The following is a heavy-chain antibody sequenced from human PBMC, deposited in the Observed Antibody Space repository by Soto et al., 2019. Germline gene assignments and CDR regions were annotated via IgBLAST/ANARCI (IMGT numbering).Heavy chain of an antibody. CDR1: GGTISRYY. V-gene: IGHV4-59*01. J-gene: IGHJ6*02. CDR2: MDNTGST. Sequence: QVQLQESGPGLVKPSETLSLTCTVSGGTISRYYWSWIRQPPGKGLEWIGYMDNTGSTVYNPSFKSRVTISVDTSKNQFYLKLNSVTAADTAVYYCARDLWGYCGTDCYPLDVWGQGTTVTVSS. CDR3: ARDLWGYCGTDCYPLDV. D-gene: IGHD2-21*02.